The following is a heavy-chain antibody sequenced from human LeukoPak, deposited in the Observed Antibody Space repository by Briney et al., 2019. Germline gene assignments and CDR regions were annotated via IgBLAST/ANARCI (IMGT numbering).Heavy chain of an antibody. CDR3: ARARPQRYFDY. V-gene: IGHV3-30*04. J-gene: IGHJ4*02. CDR2: ISYDGNNK. Sequence: GGSLRLSCAASGFIFGSYAMHWVRQAPGKGLEWVAVISYDGNNKYYADSVKGRFTISRDNAKNSLYLQMNSLRAEDTAVYYCARARPQRYFDYWGQGTLVTVSS. CDR1: GFIFGSYA.